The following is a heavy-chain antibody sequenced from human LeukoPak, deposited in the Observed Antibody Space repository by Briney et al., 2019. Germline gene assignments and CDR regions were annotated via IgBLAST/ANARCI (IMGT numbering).Heavy chain of an antibody. V-gene: IGHV1-2*02. Sequence: ASVKVSCKDSGYTFTGYYMHWVRQAPGQGLEWMGWINPNSGGTNYAQDFHGRVTMIRDTYISTAYMELSRLRSDDTAVYYCARAGGSGNLAWGQGTLVSVSS. J-gene: IGHJ5*02. CDR2: INPNSGGT. D-gene: IGHD1-26*01. CDR3: ARAGGSGNLA. CDR1: GYTFTGYY.